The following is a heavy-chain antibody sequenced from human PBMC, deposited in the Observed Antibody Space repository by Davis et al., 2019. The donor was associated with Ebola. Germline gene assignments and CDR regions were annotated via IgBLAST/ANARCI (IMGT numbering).Heavy chain of an antibody. Sequence: GESLKISCAASGITFSSYAMSWVRQAPGKGLEWVSAISGSGGSTYYADSVKGRFTISRDNSKNTLYLQMNSLRAEDTAVYYCAKSGSVVIPTWGQGTLVTVSS. V-gene: IGHV3-23*01. CDR3: AKSGSVVIPT. D-gene: IGHD3-22*01. CDR2: ISGSGGST. CDR1: GITFSSYA. J-gene: IGHJ5*02.